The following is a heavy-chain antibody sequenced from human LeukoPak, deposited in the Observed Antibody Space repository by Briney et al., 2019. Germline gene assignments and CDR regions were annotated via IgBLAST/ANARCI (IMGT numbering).Heavy chain of an antibody. V-gene: IGHV3-23*03. Sequence: GGSLRLSCAASGFTFYNYWMSWVRQAPGKGLECVSVIYSGDSTNYADSVRGRFTISRDNSKNTLYLQMNSLRAEDTAVYYCANLLYDFWSGYSNLDYWGQGTLVTVSS. CDR2: IYSGDST. CDR3: ANLLYDFWSGYSNLDY. D-gene: IGHD3-3*01. CDR1: GFTFYNYW. J-gene: IGHJ4*02.